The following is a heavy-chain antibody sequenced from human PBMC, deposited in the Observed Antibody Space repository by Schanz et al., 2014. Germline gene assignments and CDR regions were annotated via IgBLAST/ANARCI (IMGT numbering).Heavy chain of an antibody. V-gene: IGHV1-18*01. D-gene: IGHD6-19*01. CDR2: ISAYNGNT. CDR3: ARGGYSSGWYDRDIAHFDF. Sequence: QVQLVQSGAEVKKPGASVKVSCKASGYTFTSYGINWVRQAPGQGLEWMGWISAYNGNTNYAQKLQGRVTMTTDTATSTAYMELRSVRSDDTAVYYCARGGYSSGWYDRDIAHFDFWGQGTLXTVSS. CDR1: GYTFTSYG. J-gene: IGHJ4*02.